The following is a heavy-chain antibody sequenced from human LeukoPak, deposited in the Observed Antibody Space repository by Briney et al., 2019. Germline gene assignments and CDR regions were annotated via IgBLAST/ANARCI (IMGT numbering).Heavy chain of an antibody. CDR1: GFTFSSYG. J-gene: IGHJ4*02. Sequence: GRSLRLSCAASGFTFSSYGMHWVRQAPGKGLEWVAVISYDGSNKYYPDSVTGRFTISRDNSKNTLYLQMNSLRVEDTAVYHCAARPTPLLDIVSDYWGQGTLVTVSS. V-gene: IGHV3-30*03. CDR2: ISYDGSNK. CDR3: AARPTPLLDIVSDY. D-gene: IGHD2-2*03.